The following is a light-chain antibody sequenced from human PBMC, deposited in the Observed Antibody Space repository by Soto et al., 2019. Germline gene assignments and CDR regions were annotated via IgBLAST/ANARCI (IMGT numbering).Light chain of an antibody. Sequence: SYELTQPPSVSVAPGQTARITCGGNNIGSKSVHWYQQRPDQAPVLVVDDDSDRPSGIPERFSGSNPGNTATLTISRVEAGDEADYFCHVWDSSSEHVFGTGTKVTVL. CDR2: DDS. V-gene: IGLV3-21*02. CDR1: NIGSKS. J-gene: IGLJ1*01. CDR3: HVWDSSSEHV.